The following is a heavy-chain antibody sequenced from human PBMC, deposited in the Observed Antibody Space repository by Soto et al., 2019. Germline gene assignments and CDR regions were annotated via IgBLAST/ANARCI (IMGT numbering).Heavy chain of an antibody. J-gene: IGHJ6*02. CDR3: AKDPAPITGDEYMDV. V-gene: IGHV3-23*01. CDR2: ISGSGDNT. CDR1: GFTFSSYA. Sequence: GGSLRLSCGASGFTFSSYAVTWVRQAPGKGLEWVSTISGSGDNTYYADSVKGRFTISGDNSKNTLYMQMNSLRAEDTAVYYCAKDPAPITGDEYMDVWGQGTTVTVSS. D-gene: IGHD7-27*01.